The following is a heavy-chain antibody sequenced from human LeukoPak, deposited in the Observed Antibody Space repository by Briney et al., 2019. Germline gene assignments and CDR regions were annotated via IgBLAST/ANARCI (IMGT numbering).Heavy chain of an antibody. V-gene: IGHV3-21*01. J-gene: IGHJ4*01. CDR3: ARDVNWNYCDY. Sequence: GGSLRLSCAASGFTFSSYSMNWVRQAPGKGLEWVSFISTSSSYIYYADSVKGRFTISRDNAKISLYLQMNSLRAEDTAVYYCARDVNWNYCDYWGHGTLVTVSS. CDR1: GFTFSSYS. D-gene: IGHD1-20*01. CDR2: ISTSSSYI.